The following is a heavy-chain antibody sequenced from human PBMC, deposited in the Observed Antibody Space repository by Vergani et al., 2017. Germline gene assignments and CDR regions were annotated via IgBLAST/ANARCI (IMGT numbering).Heavy chain of an antibody. J-gene: IGHJ6*02. Sequence: QVQLVQSGAEVKKPGASAKVSCKASGYTFTSYYMHWVRQAPGQGLEWMGWISAYNGNTNYAQKLQGRVTMTTDTSTSTAYMELRSLRSDDTAVYYCARDPDIVVVXAAPYYYYYYGMDVWGQGTTVTVSS. CDR2: ISAYNGNT. V-gene: IGHV1-18*04. D-gene: IGHD2-2*01. CDR3: ARDPDIVVVXAAPYYYYYYGMDV. CDR1: GYTFTSYY.